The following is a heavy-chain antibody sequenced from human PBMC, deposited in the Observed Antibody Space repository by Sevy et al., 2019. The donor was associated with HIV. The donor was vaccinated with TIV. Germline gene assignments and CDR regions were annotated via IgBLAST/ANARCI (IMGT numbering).Heavy chain of an antibody. CDR2: NSFDGTTN. Sequence: GGSLRLSCVVSEFIFRASVMHWVRQAPGKGLEWVALNSFDGTTNFNGDSMKGRFTVSRDNCKNTLYLQMNSLRDDDTALYYCAREGHSSGRAGIFNIWGPGTMVTVSS. CDR1: EFIFRASV. CDR3: AREGHSSGRAGIFNI. V-gene: IGHV3-30*04. D-gene: IGHD3-22*01. J-gene: IGHJ3*02.